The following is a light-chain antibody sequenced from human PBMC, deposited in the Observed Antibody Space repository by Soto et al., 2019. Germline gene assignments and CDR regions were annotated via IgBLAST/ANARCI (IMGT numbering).Light chain of an antibody. CDR1: QSVSNY. J-gene: IGKJ4*01. Sequence: DIILTQSPATLSLSPGERATLSCRASQSVSNYLGWYQQKPGQAPRLLIYDASRRAAGIPARFSGSGSGTDFSLTISSLEPEDFAVYYCQQYGSSPLTFGGGTKVDIK. V-gene: IGKV3-11*01. CDR3: QQYGSSPLT. CDR2: DAS.